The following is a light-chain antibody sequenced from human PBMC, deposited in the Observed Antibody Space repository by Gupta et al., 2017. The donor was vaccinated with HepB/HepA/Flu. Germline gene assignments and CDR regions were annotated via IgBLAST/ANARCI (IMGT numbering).Light chain of an antibody. J-gene: IGLJ3*02. CDR3: AAWDDSLNGVV. CDR1: SSYIGSNT. Sequence: QSVLPQPPSASGTPGQTVTISCAGSSSYIGSNTVNWYQQLPGTAPKLLLYSNNQRPSGVPDRFSGSKSGTSASLAISGLQSEDEADYYCAAWDDSLNGVVFGGGTKLTVL. V-gene: IGLV1-44*01. CDR2: SNN.